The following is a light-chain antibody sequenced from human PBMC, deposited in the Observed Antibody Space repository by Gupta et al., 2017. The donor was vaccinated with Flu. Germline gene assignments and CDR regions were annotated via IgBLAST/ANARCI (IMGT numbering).Light chain of an antibody. Sequence: TGTITCGGLIFGGASVHWYQQKAGQAPLLVIYDNSARPSDIPERFSGSKSGNTATLVISRVEVGEEADYFCQVWDRTSNHAFFGGGTKVAV. CDR3: QVWDRTSNHAF. CDR1: IFGGAS. CDR2: DNS. J-gene: IGLJ2*01. V-gene: IGLV3-21*02.